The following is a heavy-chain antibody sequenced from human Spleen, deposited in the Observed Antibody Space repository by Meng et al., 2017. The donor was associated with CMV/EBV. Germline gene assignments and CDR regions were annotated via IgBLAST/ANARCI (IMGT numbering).Heavy chain of an antibody. CDR2: IDWDDNK. CDR3: ARGRFDSNGGVLDS. V-gene: IGHV2-70D*14. J-gene: IGHJ4*02. CDR1: GFSLSRSG. Sequence: SGPTLVKPTQTLTLTCTFSGFSLSRSGVTWIRQPPGKALEWLARIDWDDNKFYSTSLKTRLTISKDTSKNQVVLTMTNVKPVDTATYYCARGRFDSNGGVLDSWGQGTLVTVSS. D-gene: IGHD2-8*02.